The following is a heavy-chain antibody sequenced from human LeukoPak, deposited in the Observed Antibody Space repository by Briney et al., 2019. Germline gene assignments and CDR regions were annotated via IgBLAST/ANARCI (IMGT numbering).Heavy chain of an antibody. CDR3: ATPYCYDSSGEAFDI. D-gene: IGHD3-22*01. J-gene: IGHJ3*02. Sequence: GASVKVSCKASGYTFTSYGISWVRQAPGQGLEWMGWISAYNGNTNYAQKLQGRVTMTTDTSTSTAYMELRSLRSDDTAVYYCATPYCYDSSGEAFDIWGQGTMVTVSS. CDR1: GYTFTSYG. CDR2: ISAYNGNT. V-gene: IGHV1-18*01.